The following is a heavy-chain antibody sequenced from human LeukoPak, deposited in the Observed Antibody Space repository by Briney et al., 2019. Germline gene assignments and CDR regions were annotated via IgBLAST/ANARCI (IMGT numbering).Heavy chain of an antibody. CDR2: ISAYNGNT. CDR3: ARDMGGLLWFGESYYYYGMDV. V-gene: IGHV1-18*01. J-gene: IGHJ6*02. Sequence: ASVKVSCKASGYTFTSYGISWVRQAPGQGLEWMGWISAYNGNTNYAQKLQGRVTMTTDTSTSTAYMELRSLRSDDTAVYYCARDMGGLLWFGESYYYYGMDVWGQGTTVTVSS. D-gene: IGHD3-10*01. CDR1: GYTFTSYG.